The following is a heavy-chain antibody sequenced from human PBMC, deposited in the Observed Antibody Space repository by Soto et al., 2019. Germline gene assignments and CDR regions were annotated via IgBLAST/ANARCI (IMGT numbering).Heavy chain of an antibody. CDR2: MNPNSGNT. CDR3: ARENTSSGMDV. J-gene: IGHJ6*02. Sequence: QVQLVQSGAEVKKPGASVKVSCKASGYTFTSYDINWVRQATGQGLEGMGWMNPNSGNTGDAQQFKGRVTMTRNTSTSPAYMELSSLRSEDTAVYYCARENTSSGMDVWGQGTTVTVSS. V-gene: IGHV1-8*01. D-gene: IGHD2-2*02. CDR1: GYTFTSYD.